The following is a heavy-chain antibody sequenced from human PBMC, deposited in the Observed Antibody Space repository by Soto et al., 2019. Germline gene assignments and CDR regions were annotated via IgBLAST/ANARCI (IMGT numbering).Heavy chain of an antibody. D-gene: IGHD3-3*01. V-gene: IGHV4-59*01. CDR3: ARTVFWSGYCWFDP. CDR2: IYYSGST. CDR1: GGSISSYY. Sequence: SETLSLTCTVSGGSISSYYWSWIRQPPGKGLEWIGYIYYSGSTNYNPSLKSRVTISVDTSKNQFSLKLSSVTAADTAVYYCARTVFWSGYCWFDPWGQGTLVTVSS. J-gene: IGHJ5*02.